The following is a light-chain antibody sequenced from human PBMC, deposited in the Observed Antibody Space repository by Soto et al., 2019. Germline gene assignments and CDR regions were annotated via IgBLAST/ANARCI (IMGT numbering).Light chain of an antibody. V-gene: IGKV3-20*01. CDR2: GAS. J-gene: IGKJ1*01. CDR1: QSVSSSY. Sequence: EIGLTQSPGTLSLSQGEGATLSCRASQSVSSSYFAWYQQKPGQAPRLLIYGASSRATGIPDRFSGSGSGTDFTLTISRLEPEDFAVYYCQQYGSSPWTFGQGTKVETK. CDR3: QQYGSSPWT.